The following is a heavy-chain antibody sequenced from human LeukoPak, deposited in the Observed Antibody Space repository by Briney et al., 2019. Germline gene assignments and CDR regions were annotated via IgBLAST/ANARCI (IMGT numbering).Heavy chain of an antibody. Sequence: ASVKVSCKASGYTFTSYYMHWVRQAPGQGLEWMGWINPNSGGTNYAQKFQGRVTMTRDTSISTAYMELSRLRSDDTAVYCCARDRGGSYYQDYWGQGTLVTVSS. D-gene: IGHD1-26*01. CDR1: GYTFTSYY. CDR3: ARDRGGSYYQDY. J-gene: IGHJ4*02. V-gene: IGHV1-2*02. CDR2: INPNSGGT.